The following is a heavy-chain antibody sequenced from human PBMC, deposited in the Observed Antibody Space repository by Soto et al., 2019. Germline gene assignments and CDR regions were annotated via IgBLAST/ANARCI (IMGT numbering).Heavy chain of an antibody. CDR2: FRTGGDDGTT. Sequence: GGSLRLSCAASGFTFSSYSMSWVRQAPGKGLEWVSGFRTGGDDGTTYYADTVKGRFTISRDNSKNTLFLQMNSLRAEDTAIYYCAKKVNSGPGSQYFDYWGQGTLVTVSS. J-gene: IGHJ4*02. CDR3: AKKVNSGPGSQYFDY. D-gene: IGHD3-10*01. V-gene: IGHV3-23*01. CDR1: GFTFSSYS.